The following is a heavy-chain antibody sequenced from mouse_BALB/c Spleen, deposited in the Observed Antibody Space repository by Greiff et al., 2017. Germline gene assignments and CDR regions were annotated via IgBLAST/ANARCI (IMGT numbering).Heavy chain of an antibody. J-gene: IGHJ3*01. Sequence: EVMLVESGGGLVQPGGSRKLSCAASGFTFSDYGMAWVRQAPGKGPEWVAFISNLAYSIYYADTVTGRFTISRENAKNTLYLEMSSLRSEDTAMYYCARETTATWGFAYWGQGTLVTVSA. D-gene: IGHD1-2*01. CDR3: ARETTATWGFAY. CDR1: GFTFSDYG. V-gene: IGHV5-15*02. CDR2: ISNLAYSI.